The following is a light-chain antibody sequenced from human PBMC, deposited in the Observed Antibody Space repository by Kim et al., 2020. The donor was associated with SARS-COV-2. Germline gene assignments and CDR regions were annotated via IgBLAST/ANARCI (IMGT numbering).Light chain of an antibody. Sequence: APLKPATITCVGDDIGTKSVHWYQPKPGQAPVLVIYYDTDRPSGIPERFSASNAGNTATLTVSRVEAGDEADYYCQVWDSGSDQWLFGEGTQRTVL. J-gene: IGLJ3*02. CDR1: DIGTKS. CDR2: YDT. V-gene: IGLV3-21*04. CDR3: QVWDSGSDQWL.